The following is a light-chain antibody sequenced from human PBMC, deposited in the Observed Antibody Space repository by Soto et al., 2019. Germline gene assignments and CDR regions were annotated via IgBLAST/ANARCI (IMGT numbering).Light chain of an antibody. J-gene: IGLJ1*01. Sequence: QSVLTQPASVSGSPGQSITISCTGTSSDVGGYNYVSWYQHHPGKAPKLMIFDVSNRPSGVSNRFSGSESGNTASLTISGLQPEDEADYYCSSYTPSNTRQIVFGTGTKVTVL. V-gene: IGLV2-14*03. CDR3: SSYTPSNTRQIV. CDR1: SSDVGGYNY. CDR2: DVS.